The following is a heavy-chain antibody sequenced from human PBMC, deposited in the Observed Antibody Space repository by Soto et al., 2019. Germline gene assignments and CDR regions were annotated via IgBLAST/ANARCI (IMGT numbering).Heavy chain of an antibody. CDR3: ARVFFGRFLGWLSRYTGGFDP. V-gene: IGHV4-34*01. Sequence: PSETLSLTCAVYGGSFSGYYWSWIRQPPGKGLEWIGEINHSGSTNYNPSLKSRVTISVDTSKNQFSLKLSSVTAADTAVYYCARVFFGRFLGWLSRYTGGFDPWGQGTLVTVSS. D-gene: IGHD3-3*01. CDR2: INHSGST. CDR1: GGSFSGYY. J-gene: IGHJ5*02.